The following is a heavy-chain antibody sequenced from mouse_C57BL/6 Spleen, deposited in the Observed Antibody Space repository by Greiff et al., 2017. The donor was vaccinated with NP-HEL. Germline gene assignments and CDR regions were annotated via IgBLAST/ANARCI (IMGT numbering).Heavy chain of an antibody. CDR3: ARSGGPIWYFDV. CDR2: IYPGDGDT. CDR1: GYAFSSSW. J-gene: IGHJ1*03. D-gene: IGHD3-1*01. V-gene: IGHV1-82*01. Sequence: QVQLKQSGPELVKPGASVKISCKASGYAFSSSWMNWVKQRPGKGLEWIGRIYPGDGDTNYNGKFKGKATLTADKSSSTAYMQLSSLTSEDSAVYFCARSGGPIWYFDVWGTGTTVTVSS.